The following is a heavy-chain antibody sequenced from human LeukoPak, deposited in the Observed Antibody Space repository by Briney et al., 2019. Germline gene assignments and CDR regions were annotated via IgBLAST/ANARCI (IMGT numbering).Heavy chain of an antibody. Sequence: SETLSLTCAVYGGSFSGYYWSWIRQPPGKGLEWIGEINHSGSTNYNPSLKSRVTISVDTSKNQFSLKLSSVTAADTAVYYCARDDHSGGNYYDSSGYYSFDYWGQGTLVTVSS. CDR3: ARDDHSGGNYYDSSGYYSFDY. V-gene: IGHV4-34*01. CDR2: INHSGST. CDR1: GGSFSGYY. J-gene: IGHJ4*02. D-gene: IGHD3-22*01.